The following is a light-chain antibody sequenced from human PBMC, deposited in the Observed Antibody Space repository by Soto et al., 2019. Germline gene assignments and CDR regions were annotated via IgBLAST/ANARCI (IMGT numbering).Light chain of an antibody. Sequence: QSVLTQPASVSGSPGQSITISCTGTSSDIGTYNLVSWYQQHTGKAPKLMIYEVNKRPSGVSDRFSGSKSGNTASLTISGLQAEDEADYYCCSYAGSSTLYVFGTGTKLTVL. V-gene: IGLV2-23*02. CDR2: EVN. J-gene: IGLJ1*01. CDR1: SSDIGTYNL. CDR3: CSYAGSSTLYV.